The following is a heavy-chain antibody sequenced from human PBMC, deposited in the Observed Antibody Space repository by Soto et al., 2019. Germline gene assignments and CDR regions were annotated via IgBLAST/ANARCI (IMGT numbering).Heavy chain of an antibody. V-gene: IGHV3-30*18. J-gene: IGHJ4*02. CDR2: ISYDGSNK. CDR1: GFTFSDYN. Sequence: GSLRPAGLASGFTFSDYNMHWVRQAPGKGLEWVALISYDGSNKYYADSVKGRFTISRDNSKNTLCLQMKSLKAEDTAVYYCAKSAPSSSSGYQYYFDYWGQGTLVTVYS. D-gene: IGHD3-22*01. CDR3: AKSAPSSSSGYQYYFDY.